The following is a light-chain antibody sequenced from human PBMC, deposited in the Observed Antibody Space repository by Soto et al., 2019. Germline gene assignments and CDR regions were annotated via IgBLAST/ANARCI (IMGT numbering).Light chain of an antibody. CDR3: QQLYGYPLT. CDR2: LAS. V-gene: IGKV1-9*01. J-gene: IGKJ4*01. Sequence: IQLTQSPSSLSASVGDRVTITCRASQDISRSLAWYQQRPGRAPRLLIYLASNLQSGVPSSFSGSGSGTDFTLTIGRLPPEDFATYHCQQLYGYPLTFGGGTRVEIK. CDR1: QDISRS.